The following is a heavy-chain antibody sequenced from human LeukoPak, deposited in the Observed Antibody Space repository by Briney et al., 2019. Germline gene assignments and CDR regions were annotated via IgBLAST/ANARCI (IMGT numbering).Heavy chain of an antibody. Sequence: GGSLRLSCAASGFTFSSYAMSWVRQAPGKGLEWVSAISGSGGSTYYADSVKGRFTISRDNSKDTLYLQMNSLRAEDTAVYYCAKDRIALDGMDVWGQGTTVTVSS. V-gene: IGHV3-23*01. CDR1: GFTFSSYA. J-gene: IGHJ6*02. CDR3: AKDRIALDGMDV. CDR2: ISGSGGST. D-gene: IGHD2-21*01.